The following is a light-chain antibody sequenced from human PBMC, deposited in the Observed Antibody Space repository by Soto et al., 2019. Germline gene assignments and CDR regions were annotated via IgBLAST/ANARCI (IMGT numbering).Light chain of an antibody. Sequence: QLVLTQPPSVSGAPGQRVTISCTGSSSNIGAGYDVHWYQQVPGTAPRLLIYANNNRPSGVPDRFSGSKSGSSASLAITGLQAEDEADYHCQSFDSSLSGSVFGGGTKLTVL. CDR3: QSFDSSLSGSV. V-gene: IGLV1-40*01. J-gene: IGLJ2*01. CDR2: ANN. CDR1: SSNIGAGYD.